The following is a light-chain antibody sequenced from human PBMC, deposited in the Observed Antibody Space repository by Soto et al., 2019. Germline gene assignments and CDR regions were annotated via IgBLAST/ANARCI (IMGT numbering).Light chain of an antibody. Sequence: EIVLTQSPATLSLSPGERATLSCRASQSVGSSLAWYQQKPGQAPRLLIYDASNRATGIPARFSGRGSGTDFTLTISSLEPEDFAVYYCQQRTNWPALTFGGGTKVEIK. CDR3: QQRTNWPALT. CDR1: QSVGSS. J-gene: IGKJ4*01. CDR2: DAS. V-gene: IGKV3-11*01.